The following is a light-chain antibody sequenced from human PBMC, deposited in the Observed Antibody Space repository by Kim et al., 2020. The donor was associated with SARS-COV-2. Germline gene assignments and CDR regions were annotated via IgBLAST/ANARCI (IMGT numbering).Light chain of an antibody. CDR3: QTWDTGIVV. CDR1: SGHSSYA. J-gene: IGLJ2*01. V-gene: IGLV4-69*01. CDR2: LNSDGSH. Sequence: QLVLTQSPSASASLGASVKLTCTLSSGHSSYAIAWHQQQPEKGPQFLMRLNSDGSHRKGDGITDRFLASSSGAERYLTISSLQSEDEADYYCQTWDTGIVVFGGGTKLTVL.